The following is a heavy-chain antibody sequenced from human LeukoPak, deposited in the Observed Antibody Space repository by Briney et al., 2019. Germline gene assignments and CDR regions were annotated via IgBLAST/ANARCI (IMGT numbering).Heavy chain of an antibody. CDR2: ISGSGGST. D-gene: IGHD3-10*01. V-gene: IGHV3-23*01. J-gene: IGHJ6*02. CDR1: GFTFSNYA. Sequence: GGSLRLACAAAGFTFSNYAMNWVRQAPGRGLEWVSAISGSGGSTYYADSGKGRFTISRDNSKNTLYLQMNSLRAEDTAVYYCAKDQFSLVRASPTHVWGQGTTVTVSS. CDR3: AKDQFSLVRASPTHV.